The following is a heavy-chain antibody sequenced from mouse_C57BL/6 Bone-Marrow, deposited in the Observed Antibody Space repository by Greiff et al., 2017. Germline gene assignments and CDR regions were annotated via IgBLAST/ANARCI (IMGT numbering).Heavy chain of an antibody. CDR2: IDPENGDT. V-gene: IGHV14-4*01. Sequence: EVKLQESGAELVRPGASVKLSCTASGFNIKDDYMHWVKKRPEQGLEWIGWIDPENGDTEDASKFQGKATITADTSSNTAYLQLSSLTSEDTAGYYCTTVVHYWGQGTTLTVSS. J-gene: IGHJ2*01. CDR1: GFNIKDDY. D-gene: IGHD1-1*01. CDR3: TTVVHY.